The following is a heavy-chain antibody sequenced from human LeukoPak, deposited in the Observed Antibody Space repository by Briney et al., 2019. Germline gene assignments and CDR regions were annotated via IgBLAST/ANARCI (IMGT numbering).Heavy chain of an antibody. CDR1: GFTVSSNS. CDR3: AKGPLAVEHSTHRFDF. V-gene: IGHV3-53*01. D-gene: IGHD1/OR15-1a*01. J-gene: IGHJ4*02. CDR2: IYSDNT. Sequence: GGSLRLSCTVSGFTVSSNSMSWVRQAPGKGLEWVSFIYSDNTHYADSVKGRFTVSRDNSKNTLYVQMNSLRAEDTAVYYCAKGPLAVEHSTHRFDFWGQGTLVTVSS.